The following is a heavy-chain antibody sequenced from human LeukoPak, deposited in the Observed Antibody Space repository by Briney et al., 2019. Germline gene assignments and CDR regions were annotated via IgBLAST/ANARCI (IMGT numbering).Heavy chain of an antibody. J-gene: IGHJ5*02. CDR2: INHSGST. CDR3: ARGYGSGSYYYGWFDP. Sequence: PSETLSLTCAVHGASFSGYYWTWIRQPPGKRLEWIGEINHSGSTKYNPSLESRVTISMDTSKNQFFLKVTSVTAADTAMYYCARGYGSGSYYYGWFDPWGQGTLVTVSS. V-gene: IGHV4-34*01. CDR1: GASFSGYY. D-gene: IGHD3-10*01.